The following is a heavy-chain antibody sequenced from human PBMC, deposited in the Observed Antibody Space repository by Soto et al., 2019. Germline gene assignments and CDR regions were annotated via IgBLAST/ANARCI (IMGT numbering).Heavy chain of an antibody. J-gene: IGHJ6*02. Sequence: QVHLVQSGAEVKKPGASVKVSCKASGYSFSNYGISWVRQAPGQGLEWIGWISTFNGNTNYAQSFQGRVTMTTDTSTSTAYMDLRSLRSDDTAVYYCARGHWPDPLDVWAQGNAVTVSS. V-gene: IGHV1-18*01. CDR1: GYSFSNYG. CDR3: ARGHWPDPLDV. CDR2: ISTFNGNT. D-gene: IGHD1-1*01.